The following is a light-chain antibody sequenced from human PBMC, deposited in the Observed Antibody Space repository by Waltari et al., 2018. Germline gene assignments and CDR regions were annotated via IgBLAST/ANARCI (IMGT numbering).Light chain of an antibody. V-gene: IGKV3-11*01. CDR3: QQRSSWPRT. Sequence: EIVLTQSPATLSLSPGERATLSCRASQSVSYSLAWYQQKPGQTPRLLTYSASNRATGIPARFSGSGSWSDFTLTISSLEPEDFAVYYCQQRSSWPRTFGQGTKVEIK. CDR1: QSVSYS. J-gene: IGKJ1*01. CDR2: SAS.